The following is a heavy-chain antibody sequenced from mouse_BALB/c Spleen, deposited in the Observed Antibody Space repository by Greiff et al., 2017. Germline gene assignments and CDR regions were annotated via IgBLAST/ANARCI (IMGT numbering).Heavy chain of an antibody. CDR2: IWGDGST. Sequence: VKLMESGPGLVAPSQSLSITCTVSGFSLTGYGVNWVRQPPGKGLEWLGMIWGDGSTDYNSALKSRLSISKDNSKSQVFLKMNSLQTDDTARYYCAREGSYSYWYFDVWGAGTTVTVSS. CDR1: GFSLTGYG. J-gene: IGHJ1*01. D-gene: IGHD1-1*02. CDR3: AREGSYSYWYFDV. V-gene: IGHV2-6-7*01.